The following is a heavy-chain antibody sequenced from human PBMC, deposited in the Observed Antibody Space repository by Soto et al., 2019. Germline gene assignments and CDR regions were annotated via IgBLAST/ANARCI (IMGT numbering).Heavy chain of an antibody. D-gene: IGHD3-16*01. J-gene: IGHJ5*02. V-gene: IGHV4-31*02. CDR3: ASSGGPEGDWFDP. CDR1: GGPIRRRGYY. Sequence: QVQLQDSGPRLVRPSQTLSLTCSVSGGPIRRRGYYWSWVRQKPGEGLEWIGFVYYSGITDYNPSLKSRLMISADTSKNQFFLNLYSVTAADTAVYYCASSGGPEGDWFDPWGQGISVTVSS. CDR2: VYYSGIT.